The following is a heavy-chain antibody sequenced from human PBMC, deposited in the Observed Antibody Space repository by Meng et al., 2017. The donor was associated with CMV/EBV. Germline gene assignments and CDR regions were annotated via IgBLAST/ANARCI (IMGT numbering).Heavy chain of an antibody. CDR2: IYSGGST. CDR3: ARPSEGYYYGMDV. CDR1: GFTVSSNY. J-gene: IGHJ6*02. V-gene: IGHV3-53*01. Sequence: GESLKISCAASGFTVSSNYMSWVRQAPGKGLEWVSVIYSGGSTYYADSVKGRFTISRDNSKNTLYLQMNSLRAEDTAVYYCARPSEGYYYGMDVWGQGNPGHRLL. D-gene: IGHD2-2*01.